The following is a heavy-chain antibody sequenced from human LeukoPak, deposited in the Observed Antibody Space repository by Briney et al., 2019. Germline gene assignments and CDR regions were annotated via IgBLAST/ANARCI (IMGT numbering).Heavy chain of an antibody. J-gene: IGHJ3*02. CDR1: GGTFSSYA. D-gene: IGHD6-13*01. V-gene: IGHV1-69*13. CDR3: ARDIPGIAAAGPNDAFDI. Sequence: ASVKVSCKASGGTFSSYAISWVRQAPGQGLEWMGRIIPIFGTANYAQKFQGRVTITADESTSTAYMELSSLRSEDTAVYYCARDIPGIAAAGPNDAFDIWGQGTMVTVSS. CDR2: IIPIFGTA.